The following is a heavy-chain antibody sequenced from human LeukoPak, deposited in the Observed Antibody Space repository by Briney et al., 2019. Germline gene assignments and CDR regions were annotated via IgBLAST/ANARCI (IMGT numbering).Heavy chain of an antibody. CDR2: LCYGVYS. Sequence: TSETLSLTCTVSGDSITSTTYYWAWIRQPPGKGLEWIGSLCYGVYSSYNPSLKSRVTISVDTSKNQFSLKLSSVTAADTAVYYCARVYGDYLYYYYYYMDVWGKGTTVTVSS. V-gene: IGHV4-39*07. CDR3: ARVYGDYLYYYYYYMDV. J-gene: IGHJ6*03. CDR1: GDSITSTTYY. D-gene: IGHD4-17*01.